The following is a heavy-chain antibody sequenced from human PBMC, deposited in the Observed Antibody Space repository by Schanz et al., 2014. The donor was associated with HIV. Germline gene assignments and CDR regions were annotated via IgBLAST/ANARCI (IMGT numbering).Heavy chain of an antibody. J-gene: IGHJ4*02. CDR2: INHDGSVK. D-gene: IGHD2-2*01. Sequence: EVQLVESGGGLVQPGGSLRLSCTASGLSFNDAWMTWVRQAPGKGLEWVANINHDGSVKGYLASVKGRVTISRDNAKNSLYLQMNSLRVEDTALFYCARRRADQKTFDYWGQGALVTVSS. CDR3: ARRRADQKTFDY. CDR1: GLSFNDAW. V-gene: IGHV3-7*01.